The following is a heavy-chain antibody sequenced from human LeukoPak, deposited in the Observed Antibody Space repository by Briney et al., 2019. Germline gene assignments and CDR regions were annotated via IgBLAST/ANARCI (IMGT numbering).Heavy chain of an antibody. CDR2: INHSGST. V-gene: IGHV4-34*01. Sequence: SETLSLTCAVYGGSFSGYYWSWIRQPPGKGLEWIGEINHSGSTNYNPSLKSRVTISVDTSKNQFSLKLSSVTAADTAMYYCARVRVSGYDFNYWGQGTLVTVSS. CDR1: GGSFSGYY. CDR3: ARVRVSGYDFNY. J-gene: IGHJ4*02. D-gene: IGHD5-12*01.